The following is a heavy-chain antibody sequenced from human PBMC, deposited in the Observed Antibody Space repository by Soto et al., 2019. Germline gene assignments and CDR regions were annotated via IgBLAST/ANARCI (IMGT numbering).Heavy chain of an antibody. Sequence: PGGSLRLSCGASGFTFSSYWMSWVRQAPGKGLEWVANIKQDGSEKYYVDSVKGRFTISRDNARNSLSLQMNSLRAEDTAVYYCARTYSSSWYENDYWGQGTLVTVSS. CDR1: GFTFSSYW. J-gene: IGHJ4*02. V-gene: IGHV3-7*03. CDR2: IKQDGSEK. CDR3: ARTYSSSWYENDY. D-gene: IGHD6-13*01.